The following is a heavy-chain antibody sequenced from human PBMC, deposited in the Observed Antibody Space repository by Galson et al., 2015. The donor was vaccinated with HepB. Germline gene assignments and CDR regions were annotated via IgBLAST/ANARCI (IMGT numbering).Heavy chain of an antibody. D-gene: IGHD2-2*01. CDR1: GYTFTSYG. CDR3: ARALVVVPAAISYYYYMDV. V-gene: IGHV1-18*01. CDR2: ISAYNGNT. J-gene: IGHJ6*03. Sequence: SVKVSCKASGYTFTSYGISWVRQAPGQGLEWMGWISAYNGNTNYAQKLQGRVTMTTDTSTSTACMELRSLRYDDTAVYYCARALVVVPAAISYYYYMDVWGKGTTVTVSS.